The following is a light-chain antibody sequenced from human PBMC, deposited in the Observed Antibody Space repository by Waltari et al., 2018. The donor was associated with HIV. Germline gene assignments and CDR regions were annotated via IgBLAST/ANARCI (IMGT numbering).Light chain of an antibody. CDR3: SSYTNSGVWV. Sequence: QSAITPPASVSGFPGQSITISCTGTTNDIGKNHDASCYQVLPGESPTPIIYEVSNRPSGIPHRFSASKSGGTASLTISGLQSEDEADYFCSSYTNSGVWVFGGGTK. J-gene: IGLJ3*02. CDR2: EVS. CDR1: TNDIGKNHD. V-gene: IGLV2-14*01.